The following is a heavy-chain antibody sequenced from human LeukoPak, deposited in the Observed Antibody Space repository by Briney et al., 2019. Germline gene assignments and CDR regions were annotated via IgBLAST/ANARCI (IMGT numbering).Heavy chain of an antibody. CDR1: GFTFTSDT. J-gene: IGHJ4*02. V-gene: IGHV3-48*01. Sequence: GESLRLSCAASGFTFTSDTMNWVRQAPGKGLEWVSYITSSSSTIYYADSVKGRFTMSRDNAENSLYLQMNSLIAEDTAVYYCARNFDSWGQGTLVTVSS. D-gene: IGHD2/OR15-2a*01. CDR3: ARNFDS. CDR2: ITSSSSTI.